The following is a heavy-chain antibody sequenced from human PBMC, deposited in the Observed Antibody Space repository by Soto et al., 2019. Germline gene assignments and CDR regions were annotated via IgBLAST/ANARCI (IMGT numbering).Heavy chain of an antibody. CDR2: INPNSGGT. CDR3: ARAARPGAYYYGMGV. D-gene: IGHD6-6*01. V-gene: IGHV1-2*04. CDR1: GYTFTGYY. Sequence: ASVKVSCKASGYTFTGYYMHWVRQAPGQGLEWMGWINPNSGGTNYAQKFQGWVTMTRDTSISTAYMELSRLRSDDTAVYYCARAARPGAYYYGMGVWGQGTTVTVSS. J-gene: IGHJ6*02.